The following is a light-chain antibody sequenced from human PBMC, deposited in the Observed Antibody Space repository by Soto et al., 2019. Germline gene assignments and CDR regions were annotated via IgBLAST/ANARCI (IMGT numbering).Light chain of an antibody. V-gene: IGLV1-47*01. CDR1: SSNIGSNY. J-gene: IGLJ1*01. CDR3: AAWDDSLSARYV. CDR2: RNN. Sequence: QCVLTQPPSASGTPGQRVTISCSGSSSNIGSNYVYWYQQLPGTAPKLLIYRNNQRPSGVPDRFSGSKSGTSASLAISGLRSEDEADYYCAAWDDSLSARYVFGTGTKVTVL.